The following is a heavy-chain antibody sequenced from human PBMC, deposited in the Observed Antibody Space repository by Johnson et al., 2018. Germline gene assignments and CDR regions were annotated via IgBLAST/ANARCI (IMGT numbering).Heavy chain of an antibody. V-gene: IGHV3-53*01. CDR2: IYSGGST. D-gene: IGHD6-19*01. CDR1: GGSISSYY. Sequence: VQLQESGPGLVKPSETLSLTCTVYGGSISSYYMSWVRQAPGKGLEWVSVIYSGGSTYYADSVKGRLTISRANTKNTLYLQMNSLRAEDTAVYYFASSSGWDVDVWGQVTTVTVSS. J-gene: IGHJ6*02. CDR3: ASSSGWDVDV.